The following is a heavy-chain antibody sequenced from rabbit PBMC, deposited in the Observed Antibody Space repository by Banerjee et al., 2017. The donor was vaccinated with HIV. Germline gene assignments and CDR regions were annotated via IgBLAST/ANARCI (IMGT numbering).Heavy chain of an antibody. D-gene: IGHD2-1*01. CDR3: ARDTANGDNDHSFNL. CDR1: GFSFSSKYY. J-gene: IGHJ4*01. CDR2: IYAIGGGST. Sequence: QQLEESGGDLVKPGASLTLTCTASGFSFSSKYYMCWVRQAPGKGLEWIACIYAIGGGSTYYASWAKGRFTISKTSSTTVTLQMTSLTAADTATYFCARDTANGDNDHSFNLWGPGTLVTVS. V-gene: IGHV1S40*01.